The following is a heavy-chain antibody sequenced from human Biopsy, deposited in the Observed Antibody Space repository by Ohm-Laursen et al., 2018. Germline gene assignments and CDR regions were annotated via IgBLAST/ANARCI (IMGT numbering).Heavy chain of an antibody. CDR3: AGRPWPNAFDI. Sequence: SDTLSLTCTVSGGSVSSGSYYWSWIRQPPGKGLEWIGYIYYSGSTNYNPSLKSRVTISVDTSRNQFSLKLSSVTAADTAVYYCAGRPWPNAFDIWGQGIMVTVSS. D-gene: IGHD5-12*01. J-gene: IGHJ3*02. CDR2: IYYSGST. CDR1: GGSVSSGSYY. V-gene: IGHV4-61*01.